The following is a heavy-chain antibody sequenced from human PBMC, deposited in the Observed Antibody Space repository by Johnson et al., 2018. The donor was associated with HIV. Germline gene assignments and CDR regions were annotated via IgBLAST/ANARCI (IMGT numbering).Heavy chain of an antibody. CDR1: GFTFNNAW. CDR2: IKRKTDGVTT. Sequence: VQLVESGGGLVKPGGSLKLSRAASGFTFNNAWMSWVRQAPGKGLEWVGRIKRKTDGVTTDYNAPVKGRFTISRDDSKNTLYLQINSLKTEDTAVYYCTTEGYGFSDAFEIWGQGTMVTVSS. J-gene: IGHJ3*02. CDR3: TTEGYGFSDAFEI. D-gene: IGHD5-18*01. V-gene: IGHV3-15*01.